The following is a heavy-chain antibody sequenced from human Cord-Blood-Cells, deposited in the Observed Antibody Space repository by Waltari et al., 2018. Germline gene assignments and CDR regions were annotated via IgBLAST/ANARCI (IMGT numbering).Heavy chain of an antibody. CDR3: ARHIVVVPAAIFYYYYGMDV. D-gene: IGHD2-2*01. J-gene: IGHJ6*02. Sequence: QVQLVQSGAEVKKPGSSVKVSCKASGGTFSSYAISWVRQAPGQGLEWMGGSTAIMGTANYAQKYQVRVRITADESTSTAYMGLSSLRSEETAVYYCARHIVVVPAAIFYYYYGMDVWGQGTTVTVSS. CDR2: STAIMGTA. CDR1: GGTFSSYA. V-gene: IGHV1-69*01.